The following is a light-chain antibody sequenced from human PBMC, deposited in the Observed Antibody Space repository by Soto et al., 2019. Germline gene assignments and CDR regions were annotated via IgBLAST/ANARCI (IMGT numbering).Light chain of an antibody. CDR3: QQYNDYSGT. CDR1: QGISSY. V-gene: IGKV1-9*01. Sequence: DIQLTQSPSFLSVFVGDRVTITCRASQGISSYLAWYQQKPGKAPNLLIYDASSLESGVPSRFSGSGSGTEFTLTISSLQPDDFATYYCQQYNDYSGTFGQGTKVDIK. J-gene: IGKJ1*01. CDR2: DAS.